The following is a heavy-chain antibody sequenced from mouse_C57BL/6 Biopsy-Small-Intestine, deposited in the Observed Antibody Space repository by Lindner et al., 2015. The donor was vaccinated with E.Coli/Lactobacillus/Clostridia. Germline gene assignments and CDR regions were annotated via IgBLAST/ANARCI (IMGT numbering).Heavy chain of an antibody. Sequence: VQLQESGAELMKPGASVMLSCRATGYTFTGYWIEWVEQRPGHGLEWIGEILPGSGNTNYNDKFKGKATFTADTSSNTAYMQLSSLSTEDSAIYYCARSLLRGAMDYWGQGTSVTVSS. V-gene: IGHV1-9*01. D-gene: IGHD1-1*01. CDR3: ARSLLRGAMDY. CDR2: ILPGSGNT. J-gene: IGHJ4*01. CDR1: GYTFTGYW.